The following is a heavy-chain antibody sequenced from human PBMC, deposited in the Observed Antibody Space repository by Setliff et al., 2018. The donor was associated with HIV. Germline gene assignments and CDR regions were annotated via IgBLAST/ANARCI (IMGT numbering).Heavy chain of an antibody. CDR2: ISSSSSYI. V-gene: IGHV3-21*01. CDR1: GFTFSSYS. J-gene: IGHJ4*02. Sequence: GGSLRLSCAASGFTFSSYSMNWVRQAPGKGLEWVSSISSSSSYIYYADSVKGRFTISRDDAKNSLYLQMNRLRADDTALYYCTRVGSSVWTPFDYWGQGTLVTVSS. D-gene: IGHD6-19*01. CDR3: TRVGSSVWTPFDY.